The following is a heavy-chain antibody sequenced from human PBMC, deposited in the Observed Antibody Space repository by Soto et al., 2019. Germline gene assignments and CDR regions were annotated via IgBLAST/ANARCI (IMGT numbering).Heavy chain of an antibody. Sequence: QVQLVQSGAEVKKPGASVKVSCKASGYTFTNYAFSWVRQAPGQGLEWMGWISAYNGNTNYPQKLQGRVTMTTDTSTSTAYMELRSLRSDDTAVYYCARDLAAAGPGDCWGQGTVVTLSS. CDR2: ISAYNGNT. CDR3: ARDLAAAGPGDC. V-gene: IGHV1-18*01. J-gene: IGHJ4*02. D-gene: IGHD6-13*01. CDR1: GYTFTNYA.